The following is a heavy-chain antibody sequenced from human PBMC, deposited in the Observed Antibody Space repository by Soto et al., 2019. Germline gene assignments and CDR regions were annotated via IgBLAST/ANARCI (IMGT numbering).Heavy chain of an antibody. Sequence: PGGSLRLSCAASGFTFSSYAMSWVRQAPGKGLEWVSAISGSGGSTYYADSVKGRFTISRDNSKNTLYLQMNSLRAEVTAVYYCAKHHYYGSGSYHFDIWGQGTMVTVSS. CDR1: GFTFSSYA. D-gene: IGHD3-10*01. CDR2: ISGSGGST. CDR3: AKHHYYGSGSYHFDI. V-gene: IGHV3-23*01. J-gene: IGHJ3*02.